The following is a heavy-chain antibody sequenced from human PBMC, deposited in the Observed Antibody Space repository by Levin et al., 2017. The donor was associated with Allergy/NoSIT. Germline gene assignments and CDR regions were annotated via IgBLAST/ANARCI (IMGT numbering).Heavy chain of an antibody. D-gene: IGHD3-10*01. CDR2: IYYSGST. V-gene: IGHV4-39*01. CDR3: ASRESGWFGELLGRDY. CDR1: GGSISSSSYY. Sequence: SETLSLTCTVSGGSISSSSYYWGWIRQPPGKGLEWIGSIYYSGSTYYNPSLKSRVTISVDTSKNQFSLKLSSVTAADTAVYYCASRESGWFGELLGRDYWGQGTLVTVSS. J-gene: IGHJ4*02.